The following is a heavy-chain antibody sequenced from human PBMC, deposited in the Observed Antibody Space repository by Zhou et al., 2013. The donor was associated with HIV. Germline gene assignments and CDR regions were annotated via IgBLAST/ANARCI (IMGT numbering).Heavy chain of an antibody. CDR2: INPGGTT. D-gene: IGHD2-8*02. J-gene: IGHJ3*01. CDR3: ARPLLNLRRVAFDL. Sequence: QVQLVQSGAEVKVPGASVKLSCKTSGYTFANFYIHWVKQTPGRGLQWMGLINPGGTTNYAPSFQGRLALTRDTSTNTVYMDLSGLTYDDTAVYYCARPLLNLRRVAFDLWGPRDNGHRLL. CDR1: GYTFANFY. V-gene: IGHV1-46*01.